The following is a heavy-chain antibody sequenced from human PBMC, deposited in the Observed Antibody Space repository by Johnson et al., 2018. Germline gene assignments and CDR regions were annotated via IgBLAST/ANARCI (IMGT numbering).Heavy chain of an antibody. CDR3: AGGILGSDVFNI. V-gene: IGHV3-30-3*01. Sequence: QVQLVQSGGGVVQPGRSLRLSCAASGFTFSDYALHWVRQAPGEGLEWIAVISYDGNNNYYVDSVKGRFTVSRDNSKNTLYLQMNSLRLGDTAVYYCAGGILGSDVFNIWGQGTMVNVSS. J-gene: IGHJ3*02. D-gene: IGHD3-16*01. CDR1: GFTFSDYA. CDR2: ISYDGNNN.